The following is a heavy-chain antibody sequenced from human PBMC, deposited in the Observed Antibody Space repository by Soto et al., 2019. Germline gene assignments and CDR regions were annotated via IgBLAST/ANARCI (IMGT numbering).Heavy chain of an antibody. Sequence: GGSLRLSCVASGFTFSNSAMYWVRQAPGKGLECVSSISSNGDSTYYVDSVKDRFTISRDNSKNTLYLQMGSLRADDMAVYYCAALGNSGNFDYWGQGALVTVSS. V-gene: IGHV3-64*02. CDR2: ISSNGDST. J-gene: IGHJ4*02. CDR1: GFTFSNSA. D-gene: IGHD1-1*01. CDR3: AALGNSGNFDY.